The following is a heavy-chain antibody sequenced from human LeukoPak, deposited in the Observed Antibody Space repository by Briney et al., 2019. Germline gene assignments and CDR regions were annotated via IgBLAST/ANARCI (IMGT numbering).Heavy chain of an antibody. J-gene: IGHJ6*02. CDR2: INPNSGGT. CDR1: GYTFTGYY. Sequence: ASVKVSCTASGYTFTGYYIHWVRHAPAQGLEWMGWINPNSGGTNYAQKFQGRVTMTRDTSISTAYMELSRLRSDDTAVYYCARGEWLRFGNYYYYGMDGWGQGTTVTVSS. CDR3: ARGEWLRFGNYYYYGMDG. V-gene: IGHV1-2*02. D-gene: IGHD5-12*01.